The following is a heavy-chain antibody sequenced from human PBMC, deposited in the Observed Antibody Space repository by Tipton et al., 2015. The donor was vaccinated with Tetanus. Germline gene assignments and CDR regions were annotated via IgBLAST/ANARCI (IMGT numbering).Heavy chain of an antibody. J-gene: IGHJ5*02. CDR3: ARLPKHYSASGST. CDR1: GHNSRSYW. CDR2: IYPGDSDA. D-gene: IGHD3-10*01. V-gene: IGHV5-51*01. Sequence: QSGAEVKKPGESLKMSCEISGHNSRSYWISWVRQMPGKGLEWMGIIYPGDSDATYSPSFQGQVTISADKSISTAYLQWSSLKASDTAIYFCARLPKHYSASGSTWGQGTLVTVSS.